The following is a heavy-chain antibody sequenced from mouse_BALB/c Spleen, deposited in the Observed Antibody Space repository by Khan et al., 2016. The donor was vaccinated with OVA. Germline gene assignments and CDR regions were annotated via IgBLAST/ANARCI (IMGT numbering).Heavy chain of an antibody. V-gene: IGHV14-3*02. D-gene: IGHD1-2*01. CDR1: GFNIKDTY. J-gene: IGHJ4*01. CDR2: IDPATGNI. CDR3: ARTEIHYYGSYAMDY. Sequence: VQLQQSGAELVKPGASVKLSCTASGFNIKDTYIHWVKQRPEQGLEWIGRIDPATGNIKYDPKFQGKATITADTPSNTANLHLSSLTSEDTAVYYCARTEIHYYGSYAMDYWGQGTSVTVSS.